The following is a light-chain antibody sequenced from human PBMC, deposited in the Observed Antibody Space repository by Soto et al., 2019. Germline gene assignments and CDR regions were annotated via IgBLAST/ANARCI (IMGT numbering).Light chain of an antibody. J-gene: IGKJ1*01. CDR3: QQYNSYSGT. Sequence: DIQMTQSPSTLSASVGDRVTITCRASQSISSRLAWYQQKPGKAPKLLIYDASSLESGVPSRFSGSGSGTEFTLTISSLQPDDFATYYCQQYNSYSGTFGQGTKLDIK. CDR1: QSISSR. CDR2: DAS. V-gene: IGKV1-5*01.